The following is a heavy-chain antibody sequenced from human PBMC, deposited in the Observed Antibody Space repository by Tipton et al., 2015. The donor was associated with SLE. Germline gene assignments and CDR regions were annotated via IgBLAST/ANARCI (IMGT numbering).Heavy chain of an antibody. Sequence: LRLSCTVSGGSISSGNYYWTWIRQHPGKGLEWIGYIYDTETTYCNPSLKSRVTMSIDRSKNHFSLRLRSVSAADTAIYYCAREVKSGRYDWFDPWGQGTLVTVSS. CDR3: AREVKSGRYDWFDP. J-gene: IGHJ5*02. V-gene: IGHV4-31*03. CDR2: IYDTETT. D-gene: IGHD1-26*01. CDR1: GGSISSGNYY.